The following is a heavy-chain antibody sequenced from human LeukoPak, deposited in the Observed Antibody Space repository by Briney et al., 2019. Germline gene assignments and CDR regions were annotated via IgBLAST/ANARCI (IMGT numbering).Heavy chain of an antibody. D-gene: IGHD4-23*01. V-gene: IGHV3-23*01. CDR2: ISGSGGST. J-gene: IGHJ4*02. CDR1: GFTFSSYG. Sequence: SGGTLRLSCAASGFTFSSYGMNWVRQAPGKGLEWVSAISGSGGSTYYADSVKGRFTISRDNSKNTLYLQMNSLRAEDTAVYYCARDFGGFPLDYWGQGTLVTVSS. CDR3: ARDFGGFPLDY.